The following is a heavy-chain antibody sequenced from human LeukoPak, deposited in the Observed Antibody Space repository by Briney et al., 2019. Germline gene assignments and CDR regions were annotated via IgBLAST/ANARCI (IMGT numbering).Heavy chain of an antibody. J-gene: IGHJ4*02. CDR2: ISGGGNT. CDR1: GFSFSSYA. D-gene: IGHD3-22*01. V-gene: IGHV3-23*01. CDR3: VKGIYYDTSGYWVY. Sequence: GGSLILSCAASGFSFSSYAMSWVRQAPGKGLEWVSAISGGGNTYYADSVKGRFTISRDNSKNTLYLQTNSLRAEDTAVYYCVKGIYYDTSGYWVYWGQGTLVTVSS.